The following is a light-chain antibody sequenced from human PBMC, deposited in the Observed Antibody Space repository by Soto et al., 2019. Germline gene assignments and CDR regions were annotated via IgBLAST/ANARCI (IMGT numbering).Light chain of an antibody. CDR1: NIGSKS. Sequence: SYELTQPPSVSVAPGKTASITCGGNNIGSKSVHWYQQRPGQAPILVIYYDKDRPSGIPERFSGCNSGNTATLTISRVEAGDEADYYCQVWGYNTHHVLFGGGTKLTVL. V-gene: IGLV3-21*04. J-gene: IGLJ2*01. CDR2: YDK. CDR3: QVWGYNTHHVL.